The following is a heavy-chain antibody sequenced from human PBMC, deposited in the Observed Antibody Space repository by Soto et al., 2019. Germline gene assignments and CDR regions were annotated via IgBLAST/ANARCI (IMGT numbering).Heavy chain of an antibody. V-gene: IGHV1-69*06. CDR3: ARDQQVDLEWSGWFDP. CDR2: ISPIFTTA. CDR1: GCTLRNIA. J-gene: IGHJ5*02. Sequence: QVQLVQSGAEVKKPGSSVKVSCKAFGCTLRNIAISWVRQAPGQGLEWMGGISPIFTTANYAQSFQGRLTITADKSTSTAYMELTGLTSDDTAVYFCARDQQVDLEWSGWFDPWGQGTLVTISS. D-gene: IGHD3-3*01.